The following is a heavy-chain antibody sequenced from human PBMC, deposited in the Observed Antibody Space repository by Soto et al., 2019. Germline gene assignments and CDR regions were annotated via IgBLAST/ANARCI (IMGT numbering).Heavy chain of an antibody. J-gene: IGHJ4*02. Sequence: QVQLVQSGAEVKKPGSSVKVSCKASGGTFSSYAISWVRQAPGQGLEWMGGIIPIFGTANYAQKFQCRVTITAAESTSTAYMELSSLRSEDTAVYYCARRGDYYGSGGFDYWGQGTMVTVSS. CDR1: GGTFSSYA. D-gene: IGHD3-10*01. CDR3: ARRGDYYGSGGFDY. CDR2: IIPIFGTA. V-gene: IGHV1-69*12.